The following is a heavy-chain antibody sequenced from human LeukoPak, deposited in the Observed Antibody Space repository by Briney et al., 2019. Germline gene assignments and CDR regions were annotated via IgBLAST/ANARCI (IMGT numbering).Heavy chain of an antibody. V-gene: IGHV4-34*01. CDR1: GGSFSGYY. Sequence: PSETLSLTCAVYGGSFSGYYWSWIRQPPGKGLEWVGEINHSGSTNYYPSLKSRVTISVDASKNQFSLKLSSVTAAETAVYYCARGCSGGSCSPYYQHWGQGTLVTVSS. D-gene: IGHD2-15*01. J-gene: IGHJ1*01. CDR2: INHSGST. CDR3: ARGCSGGSCSPYYQH.